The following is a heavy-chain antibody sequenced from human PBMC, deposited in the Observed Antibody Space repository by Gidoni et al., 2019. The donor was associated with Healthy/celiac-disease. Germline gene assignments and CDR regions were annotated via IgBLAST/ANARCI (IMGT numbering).Heavy chain of an antibody. CDR1: GYTFTSYY. CDR2: IHPSGGST. D-gene: IGHD6-13*01. Sequence: QVQLVQSGAEVTKPGASVKVSCKASGYTFTSYYIHWVRQAPGQGLEWMGIIHPSGGSTSYAQKFQGRVTMTRDTSTSTVYMELSSLRSEDTAVYYCARYPIAAAGTAYYYYYYGMDVWGQGTTVTVSS. V-gene: IGHV1-46*03. J-gene: IGHJ6*02. CDR3: ARYPIAAAGTAYYYYYYGMDV.